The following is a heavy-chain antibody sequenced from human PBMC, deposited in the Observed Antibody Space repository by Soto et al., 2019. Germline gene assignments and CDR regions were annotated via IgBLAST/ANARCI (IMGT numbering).Heavy chain of an antibody. V-gene: IGHV4-30-2*01. CDR1: GGSISSGGYS. J-gene: IGHJ5*02. D-gene: IGHD2-15*01. Sequence: QLQLQESGSGLVKPSQTLSLTCAVSGGSISSGGYSWSWIRQPPGKGLAWIGYLYHSGSTYYNRSSMTRGTIAEDRSENRFPWTLASVPAADTAVYDCASGQAVAPHHWGKGTMVTV. CDR3: ASGQAVAPHH. CDR2: LYHSGST.